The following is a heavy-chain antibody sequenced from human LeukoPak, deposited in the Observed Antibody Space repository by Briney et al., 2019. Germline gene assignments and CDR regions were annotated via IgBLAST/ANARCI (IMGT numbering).Heavy chain of an antibody. CDR1: GFSFSRHW. D-gene: IGHD3-16*01. J-gene: IGHJ6*02. CDR2: IERYGSET. CDR3: ARVLAGNAYDAMDV. V-gene: IGHV3-7*01. Sequence: GGSLRLSCAASGFSFSRHWVSWVRQAPGQGLEWVANIERYGSETNYVDSVEGRLTISRDNARNSLYLQMNSLRAEDTALYYCARVLAGNAYDAMDVWGQGTTVTVSS.